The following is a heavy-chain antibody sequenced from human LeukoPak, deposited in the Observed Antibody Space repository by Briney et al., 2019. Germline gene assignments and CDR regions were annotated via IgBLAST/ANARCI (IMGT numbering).Heavy chain of an antibody. Sequence: SETLSLTCTVSGGSISLYYWNWIRQPAGRGLEWIGRIFTSGFTNYNPSLKSRVTMSVEKSKSQFSLALSSVTAADTAVYYCAREISGTNYNPLGYMDVWGKGTAVTVSS. CDR3: AREISGTNYNPLGYMDV. CDR1: GGSISLYY. J-gene: IGHJ6*03. D-gene: IGHD3-10*01. CDR2: IFTSGFT. V-gene: IGHV4-4*07.